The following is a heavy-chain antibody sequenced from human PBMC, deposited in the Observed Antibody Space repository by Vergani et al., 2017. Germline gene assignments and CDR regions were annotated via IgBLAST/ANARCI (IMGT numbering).Heavy chain of an antibody. CDR2: ISSISSYI. V-gene: IGHV3-21*01. J-gene: IGHJ4*02. CDR3: ARDSNYYDSSGYSGPV. CDR1: GFTFSSYS. D-gene: IGHD3-22*01. Sequence: EVQLVESGGGLVKPGGSLSLSCAASGFTFSSYSMNWVRQAPGKGLEWVSSISSISSYIYYADSVNGRFTISRDNAKNSLYLQMNSLRAEDTAVYYCARDSNYYDSSGYSGPVWGQGTLVTVSS.